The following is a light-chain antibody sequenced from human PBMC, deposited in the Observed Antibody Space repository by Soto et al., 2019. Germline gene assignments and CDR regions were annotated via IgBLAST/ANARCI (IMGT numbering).Light chain of an antibody. J-gene: IGLJ3*02. CDR2: EVT. V-gene: IGLV2-8*01. Sequence: QSALTQPPSASGSPGQSVTISCTGTSSDVGAYNYVSWYQQYPGKAPKLMIYEVTKRPSGVPDRFSGSKSGNTASLTVSGLQAEDEADYYCSSYADSNSWVFGGGTKLT. CDR3: SSYADSNSWV. CDR1: SSDVGAYNY.